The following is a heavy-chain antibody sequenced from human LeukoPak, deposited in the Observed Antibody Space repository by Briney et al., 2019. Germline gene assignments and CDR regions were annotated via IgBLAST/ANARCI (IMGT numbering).Heavy chain of an antibody. Sequence: ASVKVSCKASGYAFTTYYMHWVRQAPGQGFAWMGLINPDSGVTDYAQQFQGRVTMTRDMSTSTVYMELSGLRSEDTAIYYCARRGSSTWYYFDYWGQGTLVTVSS. CDR1: GYAFTTYY. V-gene: IGHV1-46*01. D-gene: IGHD6-13*01. CDR3: ARRGSSTWYYFDY. CDR2: INPDSGVT. J-gene: IGHJ4*02.